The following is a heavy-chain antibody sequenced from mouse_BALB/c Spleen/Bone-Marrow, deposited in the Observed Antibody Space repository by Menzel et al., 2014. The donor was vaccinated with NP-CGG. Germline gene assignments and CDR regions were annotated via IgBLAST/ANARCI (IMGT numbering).Heavy chain of an antibody. CDR1: GYAFTSYN. V-gene: IGHV1S135*01. J-gene: IGHJ3*01. CDR2: IDPYNGGT. D-gene: IGHD1-1*01. CDR3: ARDSYYGSSTGFAY. Sequence: VQLQQSGPELVKPGASVKVSCRASGYAFTSYNMYWVKQSHGKSLEWIGYIDPYNGGTSYNQKFKSKATLTVDKSSSTAYMHLNSLTSEDSAVYYCARDSYYGSSTGFAYWGQGTLVTVSA.